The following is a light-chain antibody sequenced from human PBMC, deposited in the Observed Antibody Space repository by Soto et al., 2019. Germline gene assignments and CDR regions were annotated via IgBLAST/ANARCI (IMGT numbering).Light chain of an antibody. Sequence: EIVLTQSPGPLSFSPGERATPSCRASQSVSSSYLAWYQQKPGQAPRLLIYGASSRATGIPDRFSGSGSGTDFTLTISRLEPEDFAVYYCQQYGSPITFGQGTRLEIK. V-gene: IGKV3-20*01. CDR1: QSVSSSY. CDR2: GAS. J-gene: IGKJ5*01. CDR3: QQYGSPIT.